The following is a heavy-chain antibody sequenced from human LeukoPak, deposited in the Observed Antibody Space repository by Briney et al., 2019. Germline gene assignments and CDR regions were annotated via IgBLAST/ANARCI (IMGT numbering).Heavy chain of an antibody. D-gene: IGHD6-13*01. Sequence: ASVKVSCKASGYTFTSYGISWVRQAPGQGLEWMGWISAYNGNTNYAQKLQGRVTMTTDTSTSTAYMELRSLRSDDTAVYYCAREPLDPFLVEQQLVQTYYYYGMDVWGKGTTVTVSS. J-gene: IGHJ6*04. CDR2: ISAYNGNT. CDR3: AREPLDPFLVEQQLVQTYYYYGMDV. CDR1: GYTFTSYG. V-gene: IGHV1-18*04.